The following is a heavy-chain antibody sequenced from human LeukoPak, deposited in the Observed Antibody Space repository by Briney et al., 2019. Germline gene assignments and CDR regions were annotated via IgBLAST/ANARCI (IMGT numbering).Heavy chain of an antibody. CDR1: GYTFTGYY. CDR2: INPNSGGT. CDR3: AREGPITIIVVGALGY. Sequence: GASVTVSCKASGYTFTGYYMHWVRQAPGQGLEWMGWINPNSGGTNYAQKFQGRVTMTRDTSISTAYMELSRLRSDDTAVYYCAREGPITIIVVGALGYWGQGTLVTVSS. D-gene: IGHD3-22*01. V-gene: IGHV1-2*02. J-gene: IGHJ4*02.